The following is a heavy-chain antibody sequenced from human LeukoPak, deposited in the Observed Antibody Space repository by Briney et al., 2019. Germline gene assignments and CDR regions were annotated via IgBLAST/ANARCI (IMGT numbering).Heavy chain of an antibody. D-gene: IGHD3-10*01. J-gene: IGHJ2*01. CDR1: GDSISSGGFY. V-gene: IGHV4-31*03. Sequence: PSQTLSLTCTVSGDSISSGGFYWSWIRQHLGKGLEWIGYIYYSGSTYYNPSLMSRITILLDTSKNQFSLKLSSMTSADTAVYYCARAHYPHWYFDLWGRGTLVTVSS. CDR2: IYYSGST. CDR3: ARAHYPHWYFDL.